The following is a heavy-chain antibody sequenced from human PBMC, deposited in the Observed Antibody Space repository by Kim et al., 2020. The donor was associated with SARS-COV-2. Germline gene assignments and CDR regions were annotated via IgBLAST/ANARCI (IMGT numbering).Heavy chain of an antibody. J-gene: IGHJ6*02. D-gene: IGHD3-22*01. V-gene: IGHV3-21*04. Sequence: GGSLRLSCAASGFTFSSYSMNWVRQAPGKGLEWVSSISSSSSYIYYADSVKGRFTISRDNAKNSLYLQMNSLRAEDTAVYYCARDLYYDSSGYWKIPSKHYYYYYGMDVWGQGTTVTVSS. CDR1: GFTFSSYS. CDR3: ARDLYYDSSGYWKIPSKHYYYYYGMDV. CDR2: ISSSSSYI.